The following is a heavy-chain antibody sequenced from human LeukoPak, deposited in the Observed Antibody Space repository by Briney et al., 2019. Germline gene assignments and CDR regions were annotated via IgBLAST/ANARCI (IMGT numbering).Heavy chain of an antibody. CDR2: ISPSGTDI. J-gene: IGHJ4*02. V-gene: IGHV3-11*01. Sequence: GGSLRLSCAVSGFTFTDTYMTWIRQAPGKGPESLSYISPSGTDISYADSVKGRFTISRDNSKNTLYLQMNSLRAEDTAVYYCASGLGVYYDSSGFFGRFDYWGQGTLVTVSS. CDR1: GFTFTDTY. D-gene: IGHD3-22*01. CDR3: ASGLGVYYDSSGFFGRFDY.